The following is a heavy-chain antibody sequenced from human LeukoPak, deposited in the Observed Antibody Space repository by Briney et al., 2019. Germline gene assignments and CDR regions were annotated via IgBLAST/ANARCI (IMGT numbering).Heavy chain of an antibody. V-gene: IGHV1-24*01. CDR1: GYTLTELS. J-gene: IGHJ6*02. CDR2: FDPEDGET. Sequence: ASVKVSCKVSGYTLTELSMHWVRQAPGKGLEWMGGFDPEDGETIYAQKFQGRVTMTEDTSTDTAYMEPSSLRSEDTAVYYCATSPGGWNYGRSYYHYGMDVWGQGTTVTVSS. CDR3: ATSPGGWNYGRSYYHYGMDV. D-gene: IGHD1-7*01.